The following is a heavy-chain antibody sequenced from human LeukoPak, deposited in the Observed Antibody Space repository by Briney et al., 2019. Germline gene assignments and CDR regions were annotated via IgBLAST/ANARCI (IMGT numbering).Heavy chain of an antibody. J-gene: IGHJ4*02. D-gene: IGHD3-22*01. V-gene: IGHV3-21*01. CDR2: ISSSSSYI. Sequence: GGSLRLSCAASGFSFSSYSMNWVRQAPGKGLEWVSSISSSSSYIYYADSVKGRFTISRDNAKNSLYLQMNSLRAEDTAVYYCARDRDYYDSSGYEYYFDYWGQGTLVTVSS. CDR1: GFSFSSYS. CDR3: ARDRDYYDSSGYEYYFDY.